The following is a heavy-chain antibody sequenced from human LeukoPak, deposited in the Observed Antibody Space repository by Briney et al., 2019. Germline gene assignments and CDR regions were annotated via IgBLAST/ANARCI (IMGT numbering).Heavy chain of an antibody. D-gene: IGHD4-17*01. V-gene: IGHV3-7*01. CDR3: AKDLTTVTSQGDY. J-gene: IGHJ4*02. CDR1: GFTFSSYW. CDR2: IKQDGSEK. Sequence: HPGGSLRLSCAASGFTFSSYWMSWVRQAPGKGLEWAANIKQDGSEKYYVDSVKGRFTISRDNSKNTLSLQMNSLRPEDTAIYYCAKDLTTVTSQGDYWGQGTVVTVSS.